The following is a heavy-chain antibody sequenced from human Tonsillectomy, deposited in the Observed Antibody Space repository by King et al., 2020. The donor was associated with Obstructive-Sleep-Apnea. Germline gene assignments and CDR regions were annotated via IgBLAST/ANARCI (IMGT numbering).Heavy chain of an antibody. J-gene: IGHJ4*02. CDR1: GFTFSSYA. CDR3: AKCTGGSSGYPFDY. D-gene: IGHD3-22*01. V-gene: IGHV3-23*04. Sequence: VQLVESGGGLVQPGGSLRLSCAASGFTFSSYAMSWVRQAPGKGLEWGAAISGSGGSTYYADSVKGRLTISRDNSKNPLYLQMNSLRAEDTAVYYSAKCTGGSSGYPFDYWGQGTLVTVSS. CDR2: ISGSGGST.